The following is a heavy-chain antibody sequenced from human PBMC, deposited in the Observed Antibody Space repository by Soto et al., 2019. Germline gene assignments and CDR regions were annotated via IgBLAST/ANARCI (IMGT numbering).Heavy chain of an antibody. D-gene: IGHD1-1*01. V-gene: IGHV3-30-3*01. CDR1: GFTFSSYA. J-gene: IGHJ6*02. CDR2: ISYDGSNK. Sequence: PGGSLRLSCAASGFTFSSYAMHWVRQAPGKGLEWVAVISYDGSNKYYADSVKGRFTISRDNSKNKLYLQMNSLRAEETDVYYCARAGTGYYYYYGMDVWGQGTTVTVS. CDR3: ARAGTGYYYYYGMDV.